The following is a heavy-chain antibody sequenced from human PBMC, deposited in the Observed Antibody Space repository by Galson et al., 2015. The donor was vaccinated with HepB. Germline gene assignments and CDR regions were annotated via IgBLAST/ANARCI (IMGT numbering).Heavy chain of an antibody. J-gene: IGHJ4*02. CDR1: GGSFSGYY. CDR3: ARGRWTGQWLVRGFDY. Sequence: SETLSLTCAVYGGSFSGYYWSWIRQPPGKGLEWIGEINHSGSTNYNPSLKSRVTISVDTSKNQFSLKLSSVTAADTAVYYCARGRWTGQWLVRGFDYWGQGTLVTVSS. CDR2: INHSGST. V-gene: IGHV4-34*01. D-gene: IGHD6-19*01.